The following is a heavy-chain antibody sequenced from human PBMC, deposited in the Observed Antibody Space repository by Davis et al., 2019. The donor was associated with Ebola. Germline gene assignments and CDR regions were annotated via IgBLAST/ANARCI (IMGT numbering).Heavy chain of an antibody. CDR2: IYHSGST. CDR1: GGSISSSNW. V-gene: IGHV4-4*02. CDR3: ARGGHYYDSSGYYLLYGMDV. D-gene: IGHD3-22*01. Sequence: MPSETLSLTCAVSGGSISSSNWWSWVHQPPGKGLEWIGEIYHSGSTNYNPSLKSRVTISVDKSKNQFSLKLSSVTAADTAVYYCARGGHYYDSSGYYLLYGMDVWGQGTTVTVSS. J-gene: IGHJ6*02.